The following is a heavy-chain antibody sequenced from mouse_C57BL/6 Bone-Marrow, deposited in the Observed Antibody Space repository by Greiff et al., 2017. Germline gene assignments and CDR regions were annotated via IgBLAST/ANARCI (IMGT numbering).Heavy chain of an antibody. Sequence: VQLKESGPGLVKPSQSLSLTCSVTGYSITSGYYWNWIRQFPGNKLEWMGYISYDGSNNYNPSLTNRISINRDTAKNQFFLKLNAGTTEDTATYDCARGAGGDDWGQGTTRTVSS. CDR2: ISYDGSN. V-gene: IGHV3-6*01. J-gene: IGHJ2*01. CDR1: GYSITSGYY. CDR3: ARGAGGDD.